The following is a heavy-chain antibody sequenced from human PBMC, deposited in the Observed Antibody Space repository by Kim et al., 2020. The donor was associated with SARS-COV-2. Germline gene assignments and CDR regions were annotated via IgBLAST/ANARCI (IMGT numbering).Heavy chain of an antibody. CDR1: GFTFSSYW. CDR2: INSDGSST. V-gene: IGHV3-74*01. J-gene: IGHJ4*02. D-gene: IGHD3-10*01. Sequence: GGSLRLSCAASGFTFSSYWMHWVRQAPGKGLVWVSRINSDGSSTSYADSVKGRFTISRDNAKNTLYLQMSSLRAEDTAVYYCARDHSVFYGSGSYSNDLDYWGQGTLVTVSS. CDR3: ARDHSVFYGSGSYSNDLDY.